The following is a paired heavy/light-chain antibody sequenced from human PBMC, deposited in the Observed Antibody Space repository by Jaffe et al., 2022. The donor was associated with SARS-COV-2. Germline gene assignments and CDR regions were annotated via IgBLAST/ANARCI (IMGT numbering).Light chain of an antibody. CDR2: QDS. Sequence: SYELTQPPSVSVSPGQTASITCSGDKLGDKYACWYQQKPGQSPVLVIYQDSKRPSGIPERFSGSNSGNTATLTISGTQAMDEADYYCQAWDSSTARNVFGTGTKVTVL. V-gene: IGLV3-1*01. CDR3: QAWDSSTARNV. J-gene: IGLJ1*01. CDR1: KLGDKY.
Heavy chain of an antibody. CDR3: AKERISLEDDFWTNTRLDYYYGMDV. CDR1: GFTFSSYG. Sequence: QVQLVESGGGVVQPGRSLRLSCAASGFTFSSYGMHWVRQAPGKGLEWVAVISYDGSNKYYADSVKGRFTISRDNSKNTLYLQMNSLRAEDTAVYYCAKERISLEDDFWTNTRLDYYYGMDVWGQGTTVTVSS. CDR2: ISYDGSNK. D-gene: IGHD3-3*01. V-gene: IGHV3-30*18. J-gene: IGHJ6*02.